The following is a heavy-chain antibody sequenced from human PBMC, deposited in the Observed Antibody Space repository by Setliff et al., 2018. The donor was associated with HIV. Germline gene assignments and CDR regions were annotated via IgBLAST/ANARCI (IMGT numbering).Heavy chain of an antibody. Sequence: GSLRLSCTASGFSFRNYAMSWVRQAPGKGLEWVSAISGRGDNTYYADSVKGRFTISRDNSKNTLYLQMNSLRVEDTAVYYCAKERNPYYYDTSGYSWFDPWGQGTLVTVSS. V-gene: IGHV3-23*01. CDR1: GFSFRNYA. CDR2: ISGRGDNT. J-gene: IGHJ5*02. CDR3: AKERNPYYYDTSGYSWFDP. D-gene: IGHD3-22*01.